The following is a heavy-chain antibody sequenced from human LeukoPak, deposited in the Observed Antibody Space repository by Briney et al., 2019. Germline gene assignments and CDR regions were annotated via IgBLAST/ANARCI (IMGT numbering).Heavy chain of an antibody. J-gene: IGHJ3*02. CDR1: GDSVSSSSVA. CDR3: ARVYLLELETYDPGVGAFDI. D-gene: IGHD1-1*01. V-gene: IGHV6-1*01. CDR2: TYYRSKWYN. Sequence: SQTLSLTCAISGDSVSSSSVAWNWIRQSPSRGLEWLGRTYYRSKWYNDYAESVKSRITINADTSKNQFSLHLNSVTPEDTAVYYCARVYLLELETYDPGVGAFDIWGQGTMVTVSS.